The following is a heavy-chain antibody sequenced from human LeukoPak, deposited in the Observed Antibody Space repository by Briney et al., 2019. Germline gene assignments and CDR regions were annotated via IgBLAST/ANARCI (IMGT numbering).Heavy chain of an antibody. J-gene: IGHJ4*02. CDR2: IRSDGSST. Sequence: GWSLRLSCAASGFXFSTYWMHWVRQAPGKGMVWVSGIRSDGSSTIYADSVKGRFTISRDNARNTLYLQVNSLRAEDTAVYYCARDSSGWGFDYWGQGSLVTVSS. D-gene: IGHD6-25*01. V-gene: IGHV3-74*01. CDR3: ARDSSGWGFDY. CDR1: GFXFSTYW.